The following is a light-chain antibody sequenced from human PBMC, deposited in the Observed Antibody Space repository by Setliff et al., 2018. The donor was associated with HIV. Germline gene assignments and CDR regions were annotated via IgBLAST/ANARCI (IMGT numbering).Light chain of an antibody. J-gene: IGLJ1*01. V-gene: IGLV2-14*03. Sequence: QSVLTQPASVSGSPGQSITISCTGTSSDVGTYNFVSWYQQHPGKAPKLMIYDVSNRPSGVSNRFSGSKSGNTASLTISGLQAEDEADYYCSSYTSSTPLYVFGTGTKATVL. CDR1: SSDVGTYNF. CDR2: DVS. CDR3: SSYTSSTPLYV.